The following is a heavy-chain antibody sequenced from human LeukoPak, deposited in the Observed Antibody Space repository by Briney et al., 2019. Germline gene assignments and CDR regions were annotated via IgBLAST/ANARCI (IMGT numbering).Heavy chain of an antibody. CDR2: IKQDGSEK. D-gene: IGHD6-19*01. CDR1: GFTFSSYW. CDR3: ATSRQWLVRYFDY. J-gene: IGHJ4*02. V-gene: IGHV3-7*03. Sequence: PGGSLRLSCAASGFTFSSYWMNWVRQAPGKGLEWVASIKQDGSEKYYVDSVKGRFTISRDNSKNTLYLQMKSLRAEDTAVYYCATSRQWLVRYFDYWGQGTLATVSS.